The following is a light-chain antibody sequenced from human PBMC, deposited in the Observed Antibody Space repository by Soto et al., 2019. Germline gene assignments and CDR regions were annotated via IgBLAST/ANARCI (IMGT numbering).Light chain of an antibody. J-gene: IGKJ5*01. CDR1: QTISSW. V-gene: IGKV1-5*01. CDR2: AAS. CDR3: QQFNSYPIT. Sequence: DIQMTQSPSTLSGSVGDRVTITCRASQTISSWLAWYQQKPGKAPKLLIYAASTLQSGVPSRFSGSGSGTEFTLTISSLQPEDFATYYCQQFNSYPITFGQGTRLETK.